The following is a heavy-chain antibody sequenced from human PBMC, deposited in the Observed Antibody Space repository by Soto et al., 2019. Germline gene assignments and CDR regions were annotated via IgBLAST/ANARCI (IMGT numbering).Heavy chain of an antibody. Sequence: QITLKESGPTLVKPTQTLTLTCTFSGFSLHTGGAGVGWIRQPPGKALEWLALIYWNDDKRYSPSLKSKLTITKDTSKNQVVLTMCNLDPVDTATYYCAHRGYGDYPRDNWFDPWGQGTLVTVSS. CDR3: AHRGYGDYPRDNWFDP. CDR1: GFSLHTGGAG. D-gene: IGHD4-17*01. CDR2: IYWNDDK. V-gene: IGHV2-5*01. J-gene: IGHJ5*02.